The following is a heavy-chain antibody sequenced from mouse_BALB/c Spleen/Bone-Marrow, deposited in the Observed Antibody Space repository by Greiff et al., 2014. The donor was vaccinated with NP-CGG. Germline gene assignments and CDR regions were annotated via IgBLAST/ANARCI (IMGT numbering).Heavy chain of an antibody. J-gene: IGHJ3*01. CDR1: GFDFSTYW. V-gene: IGHV4-1*02. Sequence: EVQLQEPGGGLVQPGGSLKLSCAASGFDFSTYWMSWVRQAPGKGLEWIGEINPDSSTINYTPSLKDKFIISRDNAKNTLYLQMSKVRSEDTALYYCARLHYYGYEAYWGQGTLVTVSA. D-gene: IGHD1-2*01. CDR2: INPDSSTI. CDR3: ARLHYYGYEAY.